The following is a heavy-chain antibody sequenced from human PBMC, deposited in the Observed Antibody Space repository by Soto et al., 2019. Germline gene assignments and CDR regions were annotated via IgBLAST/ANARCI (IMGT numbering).Heavy chain of an antibody. D-gene: IGHD2-2*02. CDR1: GGTFSSYA. CDR2: IIPIFGTA. CDR3: AVDIVVVPAAIGDYYYDMDV. J-gene: IGHJ6*02. V-gene: IGHV1-69*13. Sequence: SVKVSCKASGGTFSSYAISWVRQAPGQGLEWMGGIIPIFGTANYAQKFQGRVTITADESTSTAYMELSSLRSEDTAVYYCAVDIVVVPAAIGDYYYDMDVWGQGTTVTVSS.